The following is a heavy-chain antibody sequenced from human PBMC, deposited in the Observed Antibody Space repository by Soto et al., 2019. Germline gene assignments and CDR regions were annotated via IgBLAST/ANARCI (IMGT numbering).Heavy chain of an antibody. D-gene: IGHD3-10*01. CDR2: INWNGDAT. Sequence: DVQLVESGGGLVQPGRSLRLSCAASGFTFDDYAIHWVRQAPGKGLEWVSGINWNGDATGYADSVKGRFPISRDNAKNSLYLQMNSLTTEDTAVYYCANLPLYGSGFDCWGQGTLVTVSS. J-gene: IGHJ4*02. CDR3: ANLPLYGSGFDC. CDR1: GFTFDDYA. V-gene: IGHV3-9*01.